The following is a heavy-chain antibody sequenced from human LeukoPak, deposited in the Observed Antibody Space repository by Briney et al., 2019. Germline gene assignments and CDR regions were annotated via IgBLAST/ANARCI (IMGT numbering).Heavy chain of an antibody. CDR1: GYTFTSYA. CDR3: ARDFPEPSIVGATNGVSFDY. CDR2: INTNTGNP. J-gene: IGHJ4*02. Sequence: PAASVKVSCKASGYTFTSYAMNWVRQAPGQGLEWMGWINTNTGNPTYAQGFTGRFVFSLDTSVSTAYLQISSLKAEDTAVYYCARDFPEPSIVGATNGVSFDYWGQGTLVTVSS. D-gene: IGHD1-26*01. V-gene: IGHV7-4-1*02.